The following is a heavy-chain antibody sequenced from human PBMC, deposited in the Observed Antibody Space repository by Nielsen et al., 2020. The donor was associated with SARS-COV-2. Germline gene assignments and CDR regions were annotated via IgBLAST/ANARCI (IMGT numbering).Heavy chain of an antibody. J-gene: IGHJ5*02. D-gene: IGHD3-10*01. CDR2: ISGDGGST. CDR1: GFTFDDYA. V-gene: IGHV3-43*02. CDR3: AATMVRGVKVNWFDP. Sequence: GGSLRLSCAASGFTFDDYAMHWVRQAPGKGLEWVSLISGDGGSTYYADSVKGRFTISRDNSKNSLYLQMNSLRTEDTALYYCAATMVRGVKVNWFDPWGQGTLVTVSS.